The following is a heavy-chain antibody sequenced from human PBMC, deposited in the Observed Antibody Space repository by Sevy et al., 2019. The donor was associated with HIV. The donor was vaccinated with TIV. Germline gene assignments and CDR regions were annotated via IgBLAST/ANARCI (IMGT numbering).Heavy chain of an antibody. CDR2: IKADGSDK. J-gene: IGHJ4*02. CDR3: AHDTFGRFES. CDR1: GFTFSANW. Sequence: GGSLRLSCAASGFTFSANWMNWVRQAPGKGLEWVANIKADGSDKYYVDSVEGRFTISRDNAKNLLFLQMNSLRVEDTAVYYCAHDTFGRFESWGQGTLVTVSS. V-gene: IGHV3-7*01. D-gene: IGHD3-16*01.